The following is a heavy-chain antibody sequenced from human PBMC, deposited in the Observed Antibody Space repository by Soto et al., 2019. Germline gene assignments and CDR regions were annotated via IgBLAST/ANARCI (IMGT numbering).Heavy chain of an antibody. CDR1: GFTFSNAW. CDR3: TTNGKRNDYYYYYGMDV. Sequence: GGSLRLSCAASGFTFSNAWMNWVRQAPGKGLEWVGRIKSKTDGGTTDYAAPVKGRFTISRDDSKNTLYLQMNSLKTEDTAVYYCTTNGKRNDYYYYYGMDVWGQGTTVTVSS. J-gene: IGHJ6*02. CDR2: IKSKTDGGTT. V-gene: IGHV3-15*07.